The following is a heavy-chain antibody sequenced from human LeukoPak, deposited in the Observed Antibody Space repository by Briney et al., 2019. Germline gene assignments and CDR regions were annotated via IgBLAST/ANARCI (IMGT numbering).Heavy chain of an antibody. D-gene: IGHD2-2*01. CDR2: IVVGSGNT. CDR1: GFTFTSSA. V-gene: IGHV1-58*02. Sequence: ASVKVSCKASGFTFTSSAMQWVRQARGQRLEWIGWIVVGSGNTNYAQKFQERVTITRDMSTSTAYMELSSLRSEDTAVYYCAKSRYCSSTSCSEPRLYYYNGMDVWGQGTTVTVSS. CDR3: AKSRYCSSTSCSEPRLYYYNGMDV. J-gene: IGHJ6*02.